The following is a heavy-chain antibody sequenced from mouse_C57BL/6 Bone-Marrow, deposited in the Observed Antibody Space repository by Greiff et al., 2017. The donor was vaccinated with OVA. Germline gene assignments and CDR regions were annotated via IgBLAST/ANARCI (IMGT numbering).Heavy chain of an antibody. CDR2: IWSGGST. CDR1: GFSLTSYG. D-gene: IGHD2-4*01. J-gene: IGHJ3*01. CDR3: ASPIYYDYDPGFAY. V-gene: IGHV2-2*01. Sequence: VKLQESGPGLVQPSQSLSITCTVSGFSLTSYGVHWVRQSPGKGLEWLGVIWSGGSTDYNAAFISRLSISKDNSKSQVFFKMNSLQADDTAIYYCASPIYYDYDPGFAYWGQGTLVTVSA.